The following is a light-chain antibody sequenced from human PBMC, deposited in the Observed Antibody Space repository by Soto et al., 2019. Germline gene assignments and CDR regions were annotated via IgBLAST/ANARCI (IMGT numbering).Light chain of an antibody. Sequence: QSVLTQPASVSGSPGRSITISCTGTSSDVGSYNLVSWYRQHPGKAPKLMIYEGSKRPSGVSNRFSGSKSGNTASLTISGLQAEDEAYYYCCSYAGSRVFVGGTKVTVL. CDR2: EGS. J-gene: IGLJ2*01. CDR1: SSDVGSYNL. CDR3: CSYAGSRV. V-gene: IGLV2-23*01.